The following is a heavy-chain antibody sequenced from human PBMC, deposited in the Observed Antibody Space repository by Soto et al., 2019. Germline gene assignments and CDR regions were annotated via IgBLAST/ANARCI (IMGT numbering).Heavy chain of an antibody. CDR2: INHSGST. CDR3: ARGSIWFRGVPNWFDP. V-gene: IGHV4-34*01. CDR1: GGSFSGYY. J-gene: IGHJ5*02. D-gene: IGHD3-10*01. Sequence: QVQLQQWGAGLLKPSETLSLTCAVYGGSFSGYYWSWIRQPPGKGLEWIGEINHSGSTNYNPSLKSRVTISVDTAKNQFSLKLSSVTAADTAVYYCARGSIWFRGVPNWFDPWGQGTLVTVSS.